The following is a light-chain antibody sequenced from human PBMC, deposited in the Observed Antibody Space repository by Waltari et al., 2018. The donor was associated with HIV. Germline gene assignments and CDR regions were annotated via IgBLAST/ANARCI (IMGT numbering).Light chain of an antibody. Sequence: AIQLAQSPSSLSAYVGDRVTITCRASQGVRNALAWYQQKPGRPPKLLIYDASTMVGRVPQKLIAILSRTDFNLSSSNLPPVSSATYYCQQFRNYPRTFGKGATLEIK. J-gene: IGKJ2*01. CDR1: QGVRNA. CDR3: QQFRNYPRT. CDR2: DAS. V-gene: IGKV1D-13*01.